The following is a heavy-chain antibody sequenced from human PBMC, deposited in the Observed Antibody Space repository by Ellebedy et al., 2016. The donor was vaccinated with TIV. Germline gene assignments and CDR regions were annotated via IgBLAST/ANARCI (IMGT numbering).Heavy chain of an antibody. Sequence: GGSLRPSCAASGFTLSNYAMSCVRQAPGEGLGWDSTIWASGGSTYHADSVKGRFTISRDDSKSTMYLQMNSLRAEDTAVYYCAKDRCTTTTCASDYWGQGTLVTVSS. J-gene: IGHJ4*02. CDR1: GFTLSNYA. CDR2: IWASGGST. CDR3: AKDRCTTTTCASDY. D-gene: IGHD2-2*01. V-gene: IGHV3-23*01.